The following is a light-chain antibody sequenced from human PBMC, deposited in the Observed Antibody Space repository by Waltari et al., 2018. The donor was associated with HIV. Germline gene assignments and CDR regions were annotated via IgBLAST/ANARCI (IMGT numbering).Light chain of an antibody. CDR1: ERLVSADGNTY. Sequence: VVLTQFPVSLSVSVGQSAYISCRSSERLVSADGNTYLSWFQHRPGQSPRRLIYKVSNRDSGGPVKFSGSGAVTDFTLQISRVEAEDVATYYCAQETFWGWTFGPGTKLEI. CDR2: KVS. J-gene: IGKJ1*01. V-gene: IGKV2-30*01. CDR3: AQETFWGWT.